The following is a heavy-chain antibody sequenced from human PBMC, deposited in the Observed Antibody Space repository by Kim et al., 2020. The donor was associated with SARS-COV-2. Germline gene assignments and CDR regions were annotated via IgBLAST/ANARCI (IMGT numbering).Heavy chain of an antibody. V-gene: IGHV5-51*01. CDR2: IYPGDSDT. J-gene: IGHJ6*02. Sequence: GESLKISCKGSGYSFTSYWIGWVRQMPGKGLEWMGIIYPGDSDTRYSPSFQGQVTISADKSISTAYLQWSSLKASDTAMYYCARLGGDSSSWYHHYYYGMDVWGQGTTVTVSS. D-gene: IGHD6-13*01. CDR1: GYSFTSYW. CDR3: ARLGGDSSSWYHHYYYGMDV.